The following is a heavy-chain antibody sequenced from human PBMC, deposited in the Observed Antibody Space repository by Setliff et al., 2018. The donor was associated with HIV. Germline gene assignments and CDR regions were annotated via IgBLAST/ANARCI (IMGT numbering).Heavy chain of an antibody. CDR1: GGSITSLGYY. V-gene: IGHV4-39*01. Sequence: PSETLSLTCTVSGGSITSLGYYWGWVRQPPGRGLEWIGNVYHAGLIYYNPSLKSRAAISVDRSKRHFFLKLRSVTAADTAVYYCARQWAERVMDVWGNGTTVTVSS. CDR2: VYHAGLI. D-gene: IGHD1-26*01. J-gene: IGHJ6*03. CDR3: ARQWAERVMDV.